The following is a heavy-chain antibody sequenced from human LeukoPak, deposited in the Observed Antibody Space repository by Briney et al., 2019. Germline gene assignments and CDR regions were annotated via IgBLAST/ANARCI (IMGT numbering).Heavy chain of an antibody. Sequence: GGSLRLSCAASGFTFSGYYMSWIRQAPGKGLEWVSYISSSGSTIYYADSVKGRFTISRDNSKNTLYLQMNSLRAEDTAVYYCARDAATPYDYWGQGTLVTVSS. CDR3: ARDAATPYDY. V-gene: IGHV3-11*04. D-gene: IGHD6-25*01. CDR2: ISSSGSTI. CDR1: GFTFSGYY. J-gene: IGHJ4*02.